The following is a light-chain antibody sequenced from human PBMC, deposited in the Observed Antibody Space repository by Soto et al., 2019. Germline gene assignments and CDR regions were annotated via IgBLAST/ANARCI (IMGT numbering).Light chain of an antibody. Sequence: EIVMTHSPATLSVSPGERATLSCRASQSVSSNLAWYQQKPGQAPRLLIYGASTRATGIPARFSGSGSGTEFTLTSSSLQSVDFAVYYCQHYNNWPRTFGQGTKVEIK. J-gene: IGKJ1*01. CDR2: GAS. V-gene: IGKV3-15*01. CDR1: QSVSSN. CDR3: QHYNNWPRT.